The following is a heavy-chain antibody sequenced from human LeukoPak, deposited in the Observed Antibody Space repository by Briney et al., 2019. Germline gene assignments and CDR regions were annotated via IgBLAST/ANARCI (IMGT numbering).Heavy chain of an antibody. D-gene: IGHD3-22*01. J-gene: IGHJ5*02. Sequence: PGGALRLSCAASGFTFPTHSMTWVRQAPGKGLEGVSPISGNGGTTDHADSVKGRFTVSRDNSNNTLYLHMNNLRVEDTAIYYCATDREWYYYDSSGYHGYWFDPWGQGTLVTVSS. CDR3: ATDREWYYYDSSGYHGYWFDP. V-gene: IGHV3-23*01. CDR1: GFTFPTHS. CDR2: ISGNGGTT.